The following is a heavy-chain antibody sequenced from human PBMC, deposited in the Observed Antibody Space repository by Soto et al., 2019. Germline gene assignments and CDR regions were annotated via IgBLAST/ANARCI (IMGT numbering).Heavy chain of an antibody. CDR2: IDSNGGT. J-gene: IGHJ6*02. CDR3: VRQGFGRLHGLVDV. CDR1: DDSSSNYK. D-gene: IGHD3-10*01. V-gene: IGHV4-59*08. Sequence: QVQLQESGPGLVKPSETLSLTCTVSDDSSSNYKWSWIRQPPGRRLEWIGYIDSNGGTSYNPSLQSRVTXXIXTXMKQFFLKLSYVTAADTAVYYCVRQGFGRLHGLVDVWGQGTTVTVSS.